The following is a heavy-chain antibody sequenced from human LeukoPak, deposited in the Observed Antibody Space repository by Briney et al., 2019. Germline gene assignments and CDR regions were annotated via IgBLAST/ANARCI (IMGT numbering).Heavy chain of an antibody. J-gene: IGHJ4*02. CDR2: ISGSSSYI. D-gene: IGHD3-3*01. V-gene: IGHV3-21*04. CDR3: ARASRWGFLEWLSTTNYFDY. Sequence: GGSLRLSCAASGFIFSDYYMSWIRQAPGKGLEWVSSISGSSSYIYYADSVKGRFTISRHNAKNSLYLQMNSLRAEDTAVYYCARASRWGFLEWLSTTNYFDYWGQGTLVTVSS. CDR1: GFIFSDYY.